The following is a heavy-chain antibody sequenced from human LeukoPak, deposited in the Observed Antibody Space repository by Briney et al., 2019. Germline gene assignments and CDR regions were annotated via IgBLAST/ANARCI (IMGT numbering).Heavy chain of an antibody. CDR2: VTGDCVTT. CDR1: GLTLSSYS. D-gene: IGHD5-18*01. Sequence: GRSLRLSCAASGLTLSSYSMNWVRHPPGKGLVGVSLVTGDCVTTKYADSVKGRSTLSRDNGKDSLYLPLTSLRTEDTALDYCATDRGYRYPWFDLWGRGTLVTVSS. CDR3: ATDRGYRYPWFDL. J-gene: IGHJ2*01. V-gene: IGHV3-43*02.